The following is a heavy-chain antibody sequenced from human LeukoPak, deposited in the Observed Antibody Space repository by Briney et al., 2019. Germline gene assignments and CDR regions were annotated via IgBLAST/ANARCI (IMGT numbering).Heavy chain of an antibody. J-gene: IGHJ4*02. Sequence: GGSLRLSCAASGFTFSSYWMHWVRQGPGKGLVWVSRINRDGSSTSYADSVKGRFTISRDNAKNTLYLQMNSLRAEDTAEYYCARGDPYYYDCSGYPPSVVFVYWGQGALVAVSP. D-gene: IGHD3-22*01. CDR1: GFTFSSYW. CDR2: INRDGSST. CDR3: ARGDPYYYDCSGYPPSVVFVY. V-gene: IGHV3-74*01.